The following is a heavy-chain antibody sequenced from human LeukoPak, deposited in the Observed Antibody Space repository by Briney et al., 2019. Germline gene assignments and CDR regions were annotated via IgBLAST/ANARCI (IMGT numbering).Heavy chain of an antibody. CDR1: GVSFSGYY. V-gene: IGHV4-34*01. CDR3: AINFCSSTSCYTYFDY. D-gene: IGHD2-2*02. J-gene: IGHJ4*02. CDR2: INHSGST. Sequence: KPSETLSLTCAVYGVSFSGYYWSWIRQPPGKGLEWIGEINHSGSTNYNPSLKSRVTISVDTSKNQFSLKLSSVTAADTAVYYCAINFCSSTSCYTYFDYWGQGTLVTVSS.